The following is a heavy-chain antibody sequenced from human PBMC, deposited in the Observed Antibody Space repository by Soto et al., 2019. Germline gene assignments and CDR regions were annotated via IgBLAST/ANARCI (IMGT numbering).Heavy chain of an antibody. CDR1: GGSITSGGYS. J-gene: IGHJ5*02. D-gene: IGHD1-26*01. CDR3: ARGDRSSGSFSDRFDP. Sequence: SETLSLTCTVSGGSITSGGYSWSWIRQSPGKGPEWIGYIYESGRTYYRPSLKTRVTISLDRSKNQFSLTMTSVTAADTAVYYCARGDRSSGSFSDRFDPWGQGTLVTVSS. CDR2: IYESGRT. V-gene: IGHV4-30-2*06.